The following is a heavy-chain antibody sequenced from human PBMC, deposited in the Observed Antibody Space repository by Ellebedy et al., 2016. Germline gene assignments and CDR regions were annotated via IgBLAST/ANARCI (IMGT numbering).Heavy chain of an antibody. V-gene: IGHV4-31*03. CDR3: ASSPFRLIVPWFDP. Sequence: SETLSLTXTVSGASISSGGSYWSWIRQHPGKGLEWIGYIYYSGSTYYIPSLKSRVTISLDTSKNQFSLKLSSVTAADTAVYYCASSPFRLIVPWFDPWGQGTLVTVSS. D-gene: IGHD2-8*01. CDR1: GASISSGGSY. CDR2: IYYSGST. J-gene: IGHJ5*02.